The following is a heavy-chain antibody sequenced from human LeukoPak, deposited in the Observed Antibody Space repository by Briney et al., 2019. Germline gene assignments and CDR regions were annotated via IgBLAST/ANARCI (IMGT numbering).Heavy chain of an antibody. V-gene: IGHV1-69*04. CDR1: GGTFSSYA. CDR2: IIPIFGIA. CDR3: AREEVVVVAATVGHYFDY. Sequence: SVKVSCKASGGTFSSYAISWGRQAPGRGLEWRGRIIPIFGIANYAQKFQGRVTITADKSTSTAYMELSSLRSEDTAVYYCAREEVVVVAATVGHYFDYWGQGTLVTVSS. D-gene: IGHD2-15*01. J-gene: IGHJ4*02.